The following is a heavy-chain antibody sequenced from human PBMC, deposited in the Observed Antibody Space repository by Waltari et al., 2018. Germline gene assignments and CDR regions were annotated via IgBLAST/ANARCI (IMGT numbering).Heavy chain of an antibody. V-gene: IGHV1-2*02. CDR3: AREGDYGSYFEF. J-gene: IGHJ4*02. Sequence: QAHLVLSGAELKKPGASVKVSCKASGYTFNAFYIHWVRQAPGQGPEWLGWINPHSGATRYARQFQGRVTLTADRAIDTAYMELNSLKSDDTAVYYCAREGDYGSYFEFGGQGTLVTVSS. CDR2: INPHSGAT. D-gene: IGHD4-17*01. CDR1: GYTFNAFY.